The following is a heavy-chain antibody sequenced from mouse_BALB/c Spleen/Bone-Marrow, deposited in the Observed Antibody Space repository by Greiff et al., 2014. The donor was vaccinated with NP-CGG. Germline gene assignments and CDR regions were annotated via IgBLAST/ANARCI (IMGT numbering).Heavy chain of an antibody. CDR3: ATYYYGSSWGFAY. CDR1: GFNIKDTY. V-gene: IGHV14-3*02. Sequence: EVMLVESGAELVKPGASVKLSCTASGFNIKDTYMHWVKQRPEQGLEWIGRIDPANGNTKYDPKFQGKATITADTSSNTAYLQLSSLTSEDTAVYYCATYYYGSSWGFAYWGRGTLVTVSA. CDR2: IDPANGNT. D-gene: IGHD1-1*01. J-gene: IGHJ3*01.